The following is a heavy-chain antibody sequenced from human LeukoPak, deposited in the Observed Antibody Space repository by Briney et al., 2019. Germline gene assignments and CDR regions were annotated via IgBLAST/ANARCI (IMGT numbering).Heavy chain of an antibody. CDR1: GGSISSSSYY. V-gene: IGHV4-39*07. D-gene: IGHD6-19*01. Sequence: PSETLSLTCTVSGGSISSSSYYWSWIRQPPGKGLEWIGSIYHSGSTYYNPSLKSRVTISVDTSKNPFSLKLSSVTAADTAVYYCARSAPDDSSGWYDGIPLEWYYFDYWGQGTLVTVSS. CDR2: IYHSGST. J-gene: IGHJ4*02. CDR3: ARSAPDDSSGWYDGIPLEWYYFDY.